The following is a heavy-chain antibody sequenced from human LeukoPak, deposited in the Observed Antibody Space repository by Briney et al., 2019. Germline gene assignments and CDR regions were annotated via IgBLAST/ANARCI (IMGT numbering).Heavy chain of an antibody. V-gene: IGHV1-8*01. CDR2: MNPNSGNT. Sequence: ASVTVSCKASGYTFTSYDMNWVRQATGQGLEWMGWMNPNSGNTGYAQKFQGRVTMTKNTSITTAYMELSSLRSEDTAVYYCAKDLMVYDPYYYYMDVWGKGTTVTVS. J-gene: IGHJ6*03. CDR1: GYTFTSYD. D-gene: IGHD2-8*01. CDR3: AKDLMVYDPYYYYMDV.